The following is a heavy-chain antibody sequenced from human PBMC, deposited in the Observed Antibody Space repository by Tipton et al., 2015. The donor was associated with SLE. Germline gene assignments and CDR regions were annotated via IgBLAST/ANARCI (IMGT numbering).Heavy chain of an antibody. CDR2: IYTSGST. CDR3: ARHGLNSKAADP. J-gene: IGHJ5*02. CDR1: GGSISSSSYY. V-gene: IGHV4-61*01. Sequence: TLSLTCTVSGGSISSSSYYWSWIRQPPGKGLEWIGYIYTSGSTNYNPSLKSRVTISVDTSKNQFSLRLSSVTAADTAVYYCARHGLNSKAADPWGQGTLVTVSS. D-gene: IGHD6-6*01.